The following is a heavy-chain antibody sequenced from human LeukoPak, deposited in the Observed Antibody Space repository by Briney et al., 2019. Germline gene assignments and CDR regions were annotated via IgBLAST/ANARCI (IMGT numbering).Heavy chain of an antibody. CDR1: GYSISSGYY. CDR3: ARGSTTVTPNAFDI. CDR2: IYHSGST. J-gene: IGHJ3*02. D-gene: IGHD4-17*01. V-gene: IGHV4-38-2*02. Sequence: PSETLSLTCTVSGYSISSGYYWGWIRQPPGKGLEWIGSIYHSGSTHYNPSLKSRVTISVDTSKNQFSLKLSSVTAADTAVYYCARGSTTVTPNAFDIWGQGTMVTVSS.